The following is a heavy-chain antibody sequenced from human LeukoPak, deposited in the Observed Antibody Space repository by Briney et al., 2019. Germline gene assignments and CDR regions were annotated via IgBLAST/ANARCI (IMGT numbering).Heavy chain of an antibody. J-gene: IGHJ4*02. Sequence: SETLSLTCTVSGGSISGYYWSWIRQPPGKGLEWIAYMYNSGSTNYNPSLKSRVTISIDTSKNQFSLKLSSLTAADTAIYYCARGIESYGDYGYWGQGIPVTVSS. CDR1: GGSISGYY. CDR3: ARGIESYGDYGY. V-gene: IGHV4-59*01. D-gene: IGHD4-17*01. CDR2: MYNSGST.